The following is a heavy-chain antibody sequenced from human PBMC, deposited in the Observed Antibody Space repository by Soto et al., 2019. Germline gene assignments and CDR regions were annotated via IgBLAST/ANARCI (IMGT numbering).Heavy chain of an antibody. J-gene: IGHJ5*02. Sequence: ASVKVSCKFSGYTLTELSMHCVRQAPGKGLEWMGGFDPEDGETIYAQKFQGRVTMTEDTSTDTAYMELSSLRSEDTAVYYCATEIRYCSSTSCRNWFDPWGQGTLVTVSS. CDR1: GYTLTELS. CDR2: FDPEDGET. V-gene: IGHV1-24*01. D-gene: IGHD2-2*01. CDR3: ATEIRYCSSTSCRNWFDP.